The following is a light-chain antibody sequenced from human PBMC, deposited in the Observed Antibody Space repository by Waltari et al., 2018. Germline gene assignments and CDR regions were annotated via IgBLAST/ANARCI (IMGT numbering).Light chain of an antibody. Sequence: QSALTQPASVSGSPGQSITISCTGTSSDVGGYNYVSWYQQHPGKAPKRMIYDVSNRPSGVPNRFSGSKSGNTASLTISGLQAEDEADYYCSSYTSSSTYNVFGSGTKVTVL. V-gene: IGLV2-14*03. CDR1: SSDVGGYNY. CDR3: SSYTSSSTYNV. CDR2: DVS. J-gene: IGLJ6*01.